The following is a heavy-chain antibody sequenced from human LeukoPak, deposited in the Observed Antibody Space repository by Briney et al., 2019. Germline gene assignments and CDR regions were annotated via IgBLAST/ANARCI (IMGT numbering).Heavy chain of an antibody. Sequence: GGSLRLFCAASGFTFSSYWMHWVRQVPGKGLVWVARINPNGRGTSYGDSVEGRFTISRDNAENTLYLEMNSLRDDDTAVYYCARGSSTVTTKDYFDPWGQGIQVTVSS. CDR2: INPNGRGT. CDR1: GFTFSSYW. J-gene: IGHJ5*02. V-gene: IGHV3-74*01. CDR3: ARGSSTVTTKDYFDP. D-gene: IGHD4-17*01.